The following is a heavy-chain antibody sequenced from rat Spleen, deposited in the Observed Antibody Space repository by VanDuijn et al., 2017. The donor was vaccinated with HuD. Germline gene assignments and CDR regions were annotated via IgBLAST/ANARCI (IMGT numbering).Heavy chain of an antibody. CDR2: ISPSGGRI. D-gene: IGHD1-1*01. Sequence: EVQLVESGGGSVQPGRSLKLSCAASGFTFSNYDMAWVRQAPTKGLEWVASISPSGGRIYYRDSVKGRFTVSRDNAKSTLYLQMDSRRSEDTATYYCARHPDYSNYFDYWGQGVMVTVSS. V-gene: IGHV5-25*01. J-gene: IGHJ2*01. CDR1: GFTFSNYD. CDR3: ARHPDYSNYFDY.